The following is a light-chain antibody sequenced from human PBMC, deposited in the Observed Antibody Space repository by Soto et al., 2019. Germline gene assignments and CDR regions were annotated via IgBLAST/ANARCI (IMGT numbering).Light chain of an antibody. Sequence: EIVLTQSPATLSVSPGERATLYCRASQSVGNNLAWYQQKPGQAPRLLIHGASTRATGIPARFSGSGSGTEFTLTISSLQSEDFAVYYCQHQSSWPRTFGQGTKVDIK. CDR1: QSVGNN. J-gene: IGKJ1*01. CDR2: GAS. V-gene: IGKV3-15*01. CDR3: QHQSSWPRT.